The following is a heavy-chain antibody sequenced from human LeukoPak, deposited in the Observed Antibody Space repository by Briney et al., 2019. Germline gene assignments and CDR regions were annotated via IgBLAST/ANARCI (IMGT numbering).Heavy chain of an antibody. CDR2: IIPIFGTA. CDR3: ARDRGSWDYYYGMDV. V-gene: IGHV1-69*06. J-gene: IGHJ6*02. Sequence: ASVKVSCKASGGTFSSYAISWVRQAPGQGLEWMGGIIPIFGTANYAQKFQGRVTITADKSTSTAYMELSSLRSEDTAVYYCARDRGSWDYYYGMDVWGQGTTVTVSS. CDR1: GGTFSSYA. D-gene: IGHD6-13*01.